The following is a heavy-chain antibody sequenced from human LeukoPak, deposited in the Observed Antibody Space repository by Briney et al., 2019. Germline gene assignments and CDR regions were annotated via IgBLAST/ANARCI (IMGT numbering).Heavy chain of an antibody. V-gene: IGHV1-46*01. J-gene: IGHJ6*03. CDR2: INPSGGST. CDR1: GYPFTSYY. CDR3: ARAAGSGYANYYMDV. D-gene: IGHD3-22*01. Sequence: ASGKVSCKAAGYPFTSYYMHWVRQAPGHGLEWMGIINPSGGSTSYAQKFQGRVTMTRDMSTSTVYMQLSSLRSEDTAVYYCARAAGSGYANYYMDVWGKGTTVTVSS.